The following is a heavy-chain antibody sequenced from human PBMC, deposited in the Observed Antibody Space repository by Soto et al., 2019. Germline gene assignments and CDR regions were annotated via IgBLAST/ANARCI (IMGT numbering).Heavy chain of an antibody. Sequence: ASVKVSCKASGYTLDRYDINWVRQATGQGLEWIGWMNPGSGDTGYAQNFQDRVTMTRNISKNTLYLQMNSLRAEDTAVYYCAKEDDHGHRRKAFDIWGQGTMVTVSS. V-gene: IGHV1-8*01. CDR3: AKEDDHGHRRKAFDI. D-gene: IGHD1-1*01. CDR1: GYTLDRYD. J-gene: IGHJ3*02. CDR2: MNPGSGDT.